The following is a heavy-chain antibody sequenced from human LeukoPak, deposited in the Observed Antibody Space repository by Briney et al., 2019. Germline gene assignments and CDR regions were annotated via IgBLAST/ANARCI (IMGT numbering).Heavy chain of an antibody. Sequence: SETLTLTCTVSGGSISISRHYWAWIRQPPGKGLDWIGTIHYTGTTYYNPSLRSRVSISVDRSTNQFSLRVSPVTAADTAVYYCARYGNSAVYWGQGTLVTVSS. D-gene: IGHD4-23*01. CDR3: ARYGNSAVY. V-gene: IGHV4-39*07. CDR2: IHYTGTT. CDR1: GGSISISRHY. J-gene: IGHJ4*02.